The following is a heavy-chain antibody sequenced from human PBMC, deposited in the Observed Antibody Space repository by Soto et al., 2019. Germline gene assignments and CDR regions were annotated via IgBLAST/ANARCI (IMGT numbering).Heavy chain of an antibody. Sequence: QVQLVQSGAEVKKPGASVKVSCKASGYTFTSYGISWVRQAPGQGLEWMGWISAYNGNTNYAQKLQGRVTMTTDTTTSTAYMELSSLRSDDTAVYYCARDLRRWLPSGMSDYWGQGTLVTVSS. CDR3: ARDLRRWLPSGMSDY. J-gene: IGHJ4*02. CDR2: ISAYNGNT. D-gene: IGHD4-17*01. V-gene: IGHV1-18*01. CDR1: GYTFTSYG.